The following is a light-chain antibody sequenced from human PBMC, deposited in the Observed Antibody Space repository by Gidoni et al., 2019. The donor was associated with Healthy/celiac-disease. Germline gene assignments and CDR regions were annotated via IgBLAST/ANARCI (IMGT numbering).Light chain of an antibody. J-gene: IGKJ3*01. CDR2: AAS. V-gene: IGKV1-39*01. CDR1: QSISSY. CDR3: QQSYSTPRVT. Sequence: DIQMTQSPSSLSASVGDRVTITCRASQSISSYLNWYQQKPGKASKLLIYAASSLQSGVPSRFSGSGSETDFTLTISSLQPEDFATYYCQQSYSTPRVTFGPGTKVEIK.